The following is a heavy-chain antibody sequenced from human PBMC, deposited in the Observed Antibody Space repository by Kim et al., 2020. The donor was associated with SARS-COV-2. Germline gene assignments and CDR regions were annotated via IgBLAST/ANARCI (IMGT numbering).Heavy chain of an antibody. J-gene: IGHJ2*01. CDR3: AKYTSGYNSWYFDL. V-gene: IGHV3-30*02. Sequence: DSVKGRFTSSRDNAKNMLYLQMNSLRPEDTAVYYCAKYTSGYNSWYFDLWGRGTLVTVSS. D-gene: IGHD2-2*02.